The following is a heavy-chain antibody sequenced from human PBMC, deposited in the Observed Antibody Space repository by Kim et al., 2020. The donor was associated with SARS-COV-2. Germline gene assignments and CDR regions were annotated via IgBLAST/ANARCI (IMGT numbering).Heavy chain of an antibody. J-gene: IGHJ6*02. CDR2: ISAYNGNT. D-gene: IGHD3-10*01. CDR3: ARVYTATWFGELLSRLDYYGMDV. CDR1: GYTFTSYG. Sequence: ASVKVSCKASGYTFTSYGISWVRQAPGQGPEWMGWISAYNGNTNYAQKLQGRVTMTTDTSTSTAYMELRSLRSDDTAVYYCARVYTATWFGELLSRLDYYGMDVWGQGTTVTVSS. V-gene: IGHV1-18*01.